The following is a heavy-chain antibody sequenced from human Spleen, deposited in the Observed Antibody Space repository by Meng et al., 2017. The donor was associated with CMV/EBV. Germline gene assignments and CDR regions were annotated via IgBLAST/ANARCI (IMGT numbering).Heavy chain of an antibody. J-gene: IGHJ4*02. D-gene: IGHD6-19*01. V-gene: IGHV4-39*07. CDR3: ARDSEQWLVRY. CDR2: IYYSGST. Sequence: SETLSLTCTVSGGSISSSSYYWGWIRQPPGKGLEWIGSIYYSGSTYYNPSLKSRVTISVDTSKNQFSLKLSSVTAADTAVYYCARDSEQWLVRYWGQGTLVTVSS. CDR1: GGSISSSSYY.